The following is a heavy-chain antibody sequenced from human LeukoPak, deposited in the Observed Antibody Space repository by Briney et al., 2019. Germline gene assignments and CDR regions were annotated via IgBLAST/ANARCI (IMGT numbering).Heavy chain of an antibody. CDR1: GFTFSDSY. CDR3: ATSIHGDNPYYFDY. Sequence: PGGSLRLSCEASGFTFSDSYMSWIRQAPGKGLEWVSYISSSSTYTSYADPVKGRFTISSDNAKNSLYLQMNSLRAEDTAVYYCATSIHGDNPYYFDYWGQGTLVTVSS. D-gene: IGHD4-23*01. J-gene: IGHJ4*02. CDR2: ISSSSTYT. V-gene: IGHV3-11*03.